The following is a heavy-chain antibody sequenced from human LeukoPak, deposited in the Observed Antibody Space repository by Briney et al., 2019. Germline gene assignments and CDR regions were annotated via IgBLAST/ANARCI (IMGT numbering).Heavy chain of an antibody. Sequence: GASVKVSCKISGHSLTELSVHWVRQVPGKGPEWMGSFDPEIGEKMYAQKFQGRFIMTEDTSTNSVYMELRRLRSEDTAVYYCAADRIGGDYVFDAFNMWGQGTLITVS. V-gene: IGHV1-24*01. J-gene: IGHJ3*02. D-gene: IGHD4-17*01. CDR3: AADRIGGDYVFDAFNM. CDR2: FDPEIGEK. CDR1: GHSLTELS.